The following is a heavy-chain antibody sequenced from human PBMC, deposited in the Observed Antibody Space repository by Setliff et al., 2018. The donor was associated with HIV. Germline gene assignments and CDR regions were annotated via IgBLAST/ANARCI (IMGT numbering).Heavy chain of an antibody. CDR1: GFTFSTYG. D-gene: IGHD6-13*01. CDR3: ARAPIAPAGMHYYYYYMDV. V-gene: IGHV3-33*01. Sequence: PGGSLRLSCAASGFTFSTYGMHWVRQAPGKGLEWVALIWNNGGDKYYADSVKGRFTISRDDSKGTLYLHMNSLRAEDTALYYCARAPIAPAGMHYYYYYMDVWGKGTTVTVSS. CDR2: IWNNGGDK. J-gene: IGHJ6*03.